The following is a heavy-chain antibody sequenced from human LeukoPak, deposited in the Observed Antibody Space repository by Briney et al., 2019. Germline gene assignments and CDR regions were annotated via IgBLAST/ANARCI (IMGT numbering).Heavy chain of an antibody. Sequence: ASVKVSCKASGYTFTSYGISWVRQAPGQGLEWMGWISAYNGNTNYAQKLQGRVTMTTDTSTSTAYMELRGLRSDDTAVYYCARGADIAVAGPGGMDVWGKGTTVTVSS. J-gene: IGHJ6*04. CDR2: ISAYNGNT. CDR1: GYTFTSYG. V-gene: IGHV1-18*04. CDR3: ARGADIAVAGPGGMDV. D-gene: IGHD6-19*01.